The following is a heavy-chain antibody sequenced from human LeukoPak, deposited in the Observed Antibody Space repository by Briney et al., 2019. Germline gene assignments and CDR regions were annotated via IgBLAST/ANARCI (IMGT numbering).Heavy chain of an antibody. Sequence: ASVKVSCKAPGYIFTLYYIHWVRQAPGQGLEWMGWMNTNLGGTKYAQKFQGRVTLTRDTSISTAYMELSGLRSDDTAVYYCTRDLVWSGYSSGWYDYWGQGTLVTVSS. CDR2: MNTNLGGT. D-gene: IGHD6-19*01. J-gene: IGHJ4*02. CDR3: TRDLVWSGYSSGWYDY. V-gene: IGHV1-2*02. CDR1: GYIFTLYY.